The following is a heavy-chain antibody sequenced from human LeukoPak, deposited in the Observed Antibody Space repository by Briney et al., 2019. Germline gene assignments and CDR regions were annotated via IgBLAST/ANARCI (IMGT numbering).Heavy chain of an antibody. V-gene: IGHV3-21*01. Sequence: GGSLRLSCAASEFTFSSYSMNWVRQAPGKGLEWVSSISSSSSYIYYADSVKGRFTISRDNAKNSLYLQMNSLRAEDTAVYYCARDGMATILALYWGQGTLVTVSS. CDR3: ARDGMATILALY. CDR2: ISSSSSYI. CDR1: EFTFSSYS. D-gene: IGHD5-24*01. J-gene: IGHJ4*02.